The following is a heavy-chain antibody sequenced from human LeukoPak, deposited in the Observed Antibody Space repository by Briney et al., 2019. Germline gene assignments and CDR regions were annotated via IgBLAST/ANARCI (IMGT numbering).Heavy chain of an antibody. CDR2: INHSGST. D-gene: IGHD1-26*01. CDR1: GGSFSGYY. CDR3: ARGWIPSGSPFDY. Sequence: SETLSLTCAVYGGSFSGYYWSWIRQPPGKGLEWIGEINHSGSTNYNPSLKSRVTISVDTSKNQFSLKLSSVTAADTAVYYCARGWIPSGSPFDYWGQGTLVTVSS. V-gene: IGHV4-34*01. J-gene: IGHJ4*02.